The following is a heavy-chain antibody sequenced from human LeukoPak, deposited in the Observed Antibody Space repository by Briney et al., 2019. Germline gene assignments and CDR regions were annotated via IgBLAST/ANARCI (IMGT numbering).Heavy chain of an antibody. V-gene: IGHV1-8*01. CDR3: ARSTGAYCSNTSCYVGY. CDR2: MSPNSGNT. D-gene: IGHD2-2*01. Sequence: GASVKVSCKASGYTFTSYDINWVRQATGQGLEWMGWMSPNSGNTGYAQKFQGRVTMTRNTSISTAYMELSSLRSEDTAVYYCARSTGAYCSNTSCYVGYLGQGTLVTVSS. J-gene: IGHJ4*02. CDR1: GYTFTSYD.